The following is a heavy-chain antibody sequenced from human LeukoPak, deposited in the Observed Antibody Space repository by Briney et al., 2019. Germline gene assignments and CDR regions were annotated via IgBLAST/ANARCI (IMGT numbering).Heavy chain of an antibody. J-gene: IGHJ1*01. CDR2: ISWNSGSI. CDR3: AKDQTPYYYDSSGYSHWGYFQH. Sequence: GRSLRLSCAACGFTFDDYAMHWLRQAPGKGLEWVSGISWNSGSIGYADSVKGRFTISRDNAKNSLYLQMNSLRAEDMALYYFAKDQTPYYYDSSGYSHWGYFQHWGQGTPVTVSS. D-gene: IGHD3-22*01. V-gene: IGHV3-9*03. CDR1: GFTFDDYA.